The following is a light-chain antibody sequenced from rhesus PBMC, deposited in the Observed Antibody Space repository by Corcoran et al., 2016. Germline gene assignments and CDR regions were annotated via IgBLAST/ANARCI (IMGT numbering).Light chain of an antibody. CDR2: AAS. CDR3: QHYYNNPRT. V-gene: IGKV1S12*01. CDR1: QNIYSH. Sequence: DIQMTQSPSALSASVGDRVTISCRASQNIYSHLAWYQQNPGKAPKLLIYAASTLQSGIPSRFSGSKSGTDFTLTISSLQPEDSAAYYCQHYYNNPRTFGQGTKVEIK. J-gene: IGKJ1*01.